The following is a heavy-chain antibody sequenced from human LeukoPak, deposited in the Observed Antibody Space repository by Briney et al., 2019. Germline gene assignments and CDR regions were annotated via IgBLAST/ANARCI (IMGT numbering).Heavy chain of an antibody. CDR3: ARGVGVAAAEGADY. CDR1: GGSFSGFY. CDR2: INHSGST. V-gene: IGHV4-34*01. D-gene: IGHD6-13*01. Sequence: SETLCLTCAVYGGSFSGFYWSRIRQPPGKELEWIGEINHSGSTNYNPSLKSRVTISVDTSKNQFSLKLSSVTAADTAVYYCARGVGVAAAEGADYWGQGTLATVSS. J-gene: IGHJ4*02.